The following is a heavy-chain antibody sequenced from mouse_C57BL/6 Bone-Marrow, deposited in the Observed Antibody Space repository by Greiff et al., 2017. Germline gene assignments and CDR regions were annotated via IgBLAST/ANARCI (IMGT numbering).Heavy chain of an antibody. CDR3: ARERYYGSSHWYFDV. J-gene: IGHJ1*03. CDR1: GFSLTSYG. CDR2: IWSDGST. Sequence: VKLQESGPGLVAPSQSLSITCTVSGFSLTSYGVHWVRQPPGKGLEWLVVIWSDGSTTYNSALKSRLSISKDNSKSQVFLKMNSLQTDDTAMYYCARERYYGSSHWYFDVWGTGTTVTVSS. V-gene: IGHV2-6*03. D-gene: IGHD1-1*01.